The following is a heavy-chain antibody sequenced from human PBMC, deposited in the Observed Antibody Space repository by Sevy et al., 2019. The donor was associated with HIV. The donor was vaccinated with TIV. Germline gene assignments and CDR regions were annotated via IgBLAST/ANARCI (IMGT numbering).Heavy chain of an antibody. J-gene: IGHJ4*02. CDR2: INSDGSST. CDR3: ASSKGDYYYGSGSLHADY. Sequence: GASLKISCAASGFTFSSYWMHWVRQAPGKGLVWVSRINSDGSSTSYADSVKGRFTISRDNAKNTLSLQMNSLRAEDTAVYYCASSKGDYYYGSGSLHADYWGQGTLVTVSS. CDR1: GFTFSSYW. V-gene: IGHV3-74*01. D-gene: IGHD3-10*01.